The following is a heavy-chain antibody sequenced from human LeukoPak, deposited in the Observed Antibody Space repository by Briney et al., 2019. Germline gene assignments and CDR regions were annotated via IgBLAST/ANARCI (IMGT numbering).Heavy chain of an antibody. D-gene: IGHD3-10*01. CDR3: VKRVSHNSGSHFDY. J-gene: IGHJ4*02. CDR1: GFTFSNFG. V-gene: IGHV3-23*01. Sequence: GGSLRLSCAASGFTFSNFGMSWVRQAPGRGLEWLSIVSDHGRDTFYADSVKGRFTISRDDSKNTLYLQMNSLRAEDSATYYCVKRVSHNSGSHFDYWGQGTLVTVSS. CDR2: VSDHGRDT.